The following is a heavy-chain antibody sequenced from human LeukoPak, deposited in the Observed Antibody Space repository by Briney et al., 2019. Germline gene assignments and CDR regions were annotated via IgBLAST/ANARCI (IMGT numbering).Heavy chain of an antibody. J-gene: IGHJ4*02. V-gene: IGHV3-30*03. CDR3: ARGSVAAAGIIDY. Sequence: GRSLRLSCATSGFTFSSYGMHWVRQAPGKGLEWVAVISYDGSNKYYADSVKGRFTISRDNSKNTLYLQMNSLRAEDTAVYYCARGSVAAAGIIDYWGQGTLVTVSS. CDR1: GFTFSSYG. CDR2: ISYDGSNK. D-gene: IGHD6-13*01.